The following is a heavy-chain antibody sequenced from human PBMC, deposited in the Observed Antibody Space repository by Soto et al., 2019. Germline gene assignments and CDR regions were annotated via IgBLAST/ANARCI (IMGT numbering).Heavy chain of an antibody. CDR3: ARGEYCSGGGCYGNYYYMDV. V-gene: IGHV4-34*01. J-gene: IGHJ6*03. CDR1: GGSFSGYY. CDR2: INHSGST. Sequence: QVHLQQWGARLLKPSETLSLTCAVYGGSFSGYYWSWIRQPPGKGLQWIGEINHSGSTNYNPSLKSRVTISGDTSKQQFSLKLSSVTAADTAVYYCARGEYCSGGGCYGNYYYMDVWGKGTTVTVSS. D-gene: IGHD2-15*01.